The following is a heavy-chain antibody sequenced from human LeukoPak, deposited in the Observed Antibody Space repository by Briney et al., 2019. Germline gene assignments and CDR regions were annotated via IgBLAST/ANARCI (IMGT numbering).Heavy chain of an antibody. J-gene: IGHJ6*04. CDR1: GFTFSSYG. CDR3: ARRGSGSYYNRMDV. D-gene: IGHD3-10*01. Sequence: GGSLRLSCAASGFTFSSYGMHWVRQAPGKGLEWVAVIWYDGSNKYYADSVKGRFTISRDDSKNTLYLQMNSLRAEDTAVYYCARRGSGSYYNRMDVWGKGTTVTVSS. V-gene: IGHV3-33*01. CDR2: IWYDGSNK.